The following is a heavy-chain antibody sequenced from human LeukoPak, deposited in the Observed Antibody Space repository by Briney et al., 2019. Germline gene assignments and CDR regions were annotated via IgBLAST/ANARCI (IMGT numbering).Heavy chain of an antibody. Sequence: SETLSLTCTVSGGSISSGSYYWSWIRQPAGKVLEWIGRIYTSGSTNYNPSLKSRVTISVDTSKNQFSLKLSSVTAADTAVYCCAREIAVAGLDYWGQGTLVTVSS. CDR1: GGSISSGSYY. V-gene: IGHV4-61*02. CDR3: AREIAVAGLDY. CDR2: IYTSGST. D-gene: IGHD6-19*01. J-gene: IGHJ4*02.